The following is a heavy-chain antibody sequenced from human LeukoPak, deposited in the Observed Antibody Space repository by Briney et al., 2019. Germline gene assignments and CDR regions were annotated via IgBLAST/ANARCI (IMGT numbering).Heavy chain of an antibody. Sequence: ASVKVSCKASGYAFTSYGISWVRQAPGQGLEWMGWISAYNGNTNYAQKLQGGVTMTTDTSTSTAYMELRSLRSDDTAVYYCATQRRCSGGSCYAFDYWGQGTLVTVSS. V-gene: IGHV1-18*01. CDR1: GYAFTSYG. J-gene: IGHJ4*02. CDR3: ATQRRCSGGSCYAFDY. D-gene: IGHD2-15*01. CDR2: ISAYNGNT.